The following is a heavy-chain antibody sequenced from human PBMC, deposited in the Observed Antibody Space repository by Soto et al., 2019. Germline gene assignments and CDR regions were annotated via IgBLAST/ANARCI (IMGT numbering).Heavy chain of an antibody. J-gene: IGHJ4*02. V-gene: IGHV4-31*03. Sequence: SETLSLTCTVSGGSISSGGYYWSWIRQHPGKGLEWIGYIYYIGTTYYSLSLKSRVTISVDTSKNQFSLKLSSVTAADTAMYYCARAPTSTTVTKREFDYWGQGTLVTVSS. CDR2: IYYIGTT. CDR3: ARAPTSTTVTKREFDY. D-gene: IGHD4-17*01. CDR1: GGSISSGGYY.